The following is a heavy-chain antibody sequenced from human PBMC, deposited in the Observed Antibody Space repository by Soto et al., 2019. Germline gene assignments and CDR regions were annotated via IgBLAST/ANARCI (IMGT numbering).Heavy chain of an antibody. V-gene: IGHV1-18*01. Sequence: SVKVSCEASGDSFSSYGISWVRQATGQGLEWMGWISAYNGNTNYAQKLQGRVTMTTDTSTSTAYMELRSLRSDDTAVYYCARAGRDCSSTSCYPIHFDYWGQGTLVTVSS. CDR1: GDSFSSYG. CDR2: ISAYNGNT. CDR3: ARAGRDCSSTSCYPIHFDY. J-gene: IGHJ4*02. D-gene: IGHD2-2*01.